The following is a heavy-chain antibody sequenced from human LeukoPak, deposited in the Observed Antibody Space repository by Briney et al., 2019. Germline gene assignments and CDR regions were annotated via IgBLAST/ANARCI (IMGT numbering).Heavy chain of an antibody. D-gene: IGHD2-2*02. J-gene: IGHJ6*02. CDR3: VSHPYRSYYYHMGV. CDR1: GGSISSSGYY. Sequence: PSETLSLTCTVSGGSISSSGYYWRWIRQPPGKGLERNGSVDHTGITSHSPSLKSRVTIAVDTSKNQFSLKVSSVRAADPGVYYCVSHPYRSYYYHMGVWGRGPPVTVSS. V-gene: IGHV4-39*01. CDR2: VDHTGIT.